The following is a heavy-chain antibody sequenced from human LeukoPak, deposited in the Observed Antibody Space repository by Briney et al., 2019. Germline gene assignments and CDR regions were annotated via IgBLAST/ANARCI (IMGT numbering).Heavy chain of an antibody. Sequence: SETLSLTCSVSGGSISSYYWSWIRQPAGKGLEWIGRIYTSVSTNYNPSLKSVVTMSVDTSKNQFSLKLSSVTAADTAVYYCAREAHYGAIDYWGQGTLVTVSS. J-gene: IGHJ4*02. V-gene: IGHV4-4*07. CDR3: AREAHYGAIDY. D-gene: IGHD4/OR15-4a*01. CDR2: IYTSVST. CDR1: GGSISSYY.